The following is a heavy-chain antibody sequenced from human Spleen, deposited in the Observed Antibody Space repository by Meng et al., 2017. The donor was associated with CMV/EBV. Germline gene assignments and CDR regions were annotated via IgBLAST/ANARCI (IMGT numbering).Heavy chain of an antibody. Sequence: QVQLQQWGAGLLKPSEXLSLTCTASGGSISSYYWSWIRQPAGKGLEWIGRIYTSGSTNYNPSLKSRVTMSVDTSKNQFSLKLSSVTAADTAVYYCARDRGQPPTAMLWGQGTLVTVSS. CDR3: ARDRGQPPTAML. V-gene: IGHV4-59*10. J-gene: IGHJ4*02. CDR2: IYTSGST. CDR1: GGSISSYY. D-gene: IGHD1-1*01.